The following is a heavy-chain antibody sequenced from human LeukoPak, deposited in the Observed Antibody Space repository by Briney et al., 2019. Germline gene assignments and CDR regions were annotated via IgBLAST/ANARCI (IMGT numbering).Heavy chain of an antibody. CDR3: ASPYYYDSSGYYYGPDY. CDR1: GFTFSSYA. J-gene: IGHJ4*02. V-gene: IGHV3-30-3*01. D-gene: IGHD3-22*01. CDR2: ISYDGSNK. Sequence: GGSLRLSCAASGFTFSSYAMHWVRKAPGKGLEWVAVISYDGSNKYYADSVKGRFTISRDNSKNTLYLQMNSLRAEDTAVYYCASPYYYDSSGYYYGPDYWGQGTLVTVSS.